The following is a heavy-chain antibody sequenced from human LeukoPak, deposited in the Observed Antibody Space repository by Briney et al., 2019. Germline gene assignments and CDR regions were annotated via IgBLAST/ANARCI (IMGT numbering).Heavy chain of an antibody. V-gene: IGHV4-39*01. CDR2: IYYSGST. CDR1: GGSISSSSYY. J-gene: IGHJ6*03. CDR3: ARHLIAARSIYYYMDV. Sequence: PSETLSLTCTVSGGSISSSSYYWGWIRQPPGKGLEWIGSIYYSGSTYYNPSLKSRVTISVDTSKNQFSLKLSSVTAADTAVYYCARHLIAARSIYYYMDVWGKGTTVTVSS. D-gene: IGHD6-6*01.